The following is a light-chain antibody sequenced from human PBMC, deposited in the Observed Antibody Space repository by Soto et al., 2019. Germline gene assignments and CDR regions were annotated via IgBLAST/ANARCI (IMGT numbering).Light chain of an antibody. CDR2: LERSGSY. Sequence: QSVLTQSSSASASLGSSVKLTCTLSSGHNTYTIAWHQQQPGKAPRYLMKLERSGSYDKGSGVPDRFSGSSSGADRYLTIPNLQSEDEADYYCETWDSNTHTVFGGGTQLTVL. V-gene: IGLV4-60*03. CDR3: ETWDSNTHTV. CDR1: SGHNTYT. J-gene: IGLJ7*01.